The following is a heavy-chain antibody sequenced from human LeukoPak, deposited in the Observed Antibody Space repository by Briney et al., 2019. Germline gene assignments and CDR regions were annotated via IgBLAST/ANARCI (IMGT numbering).Heavy chain of an antibody. V-gene: IGHV1-2*02. J-gene: IGHJ5*02. CDR2: INPNSGVT. CDR3: ARANSGGFDP. Sequence: ASVKVSCKASGYTFTGYYIHWVRQAPGQGLEWMGWINPNSGVTNYAQKFQGRVTMTRDTSISTAYMELSRLRSDDTTVYYCARANSGGFDPWGQGTLVTVSS. D-gene: IGHD3-10*01. CDR1: GYTFTGYY.